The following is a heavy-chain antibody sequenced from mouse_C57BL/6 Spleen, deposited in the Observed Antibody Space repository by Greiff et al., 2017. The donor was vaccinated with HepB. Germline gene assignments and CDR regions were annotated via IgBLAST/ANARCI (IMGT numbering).Heavy chain of an antibody. V-gene: IGHV1-81*01. CDR1: GYTFTSYG. CDR2: IYPRSGNT. D-gene: IGHD3-2*02. J-gene: IGHJ2*01. Sequence: QVHLQQSGAELARPGASVKLSCKASGYTFTSYGISWVKQRTGQGLEWIGEIYPRSGNTYYNEKFKGKATMTADKSSSTAYMELRSLTSEDSAVYFCARREDSSGSLYFDYWGQGTTLTVSS. CDR3: ARREDSSGSLYFDY.